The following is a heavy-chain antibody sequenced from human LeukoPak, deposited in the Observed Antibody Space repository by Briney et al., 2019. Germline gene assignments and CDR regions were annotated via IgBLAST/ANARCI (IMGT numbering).Heavy chain of an antibody. CDR2: IYYSGST. V-gene: IGHV4-30-4*08. CDR3: AREGGQRKFDP. CDR1: GGSISSGDYY. Sequence: SETLSLTCAVSGGSISSGDYYWSWIRQPPGKGLEWIGYIYYSGSTYYNPSLKSRVTISVDTSKNQFSLKLSSVTAADTAVYYCAREGGQRKFDPWGQGTLVTVSS. J-gene: IGHJ5*02. D-gene: IGHD3-16*01.